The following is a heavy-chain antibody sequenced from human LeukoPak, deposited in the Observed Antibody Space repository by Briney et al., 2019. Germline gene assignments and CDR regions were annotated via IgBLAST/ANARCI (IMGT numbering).Heavy chain of an antibody. CDR1: GFIFSSHG. CDR2: ISSSGGTI. V-gene: IGHV3-48*04. D-gene: IGHD3-10*02. CDR3: AELGITMIGGV. J-gene: IGHJ6*04. Sequence: GGTLRLSCAASGFIFSSHGMNWVRQAPGKGLEWVSYISSSGGTIYYADSVKGRFTISRDNAKNSLYLQMNSLRAEDTAVYYCAELGITMIGGVWGKGTTVTISS.